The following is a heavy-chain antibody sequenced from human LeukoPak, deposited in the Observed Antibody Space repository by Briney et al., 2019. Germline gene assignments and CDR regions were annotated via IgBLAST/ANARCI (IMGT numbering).Heavy chain of an antibody. CDR3: ARRGHINSWYNYYYCYMDV. J-gene: IGHJ6*03. Sequence: PSETLSLTCTVSGGSINNITYYWGWIRQPPGKGLEWIGSIYYSGSTYYNPSLKSRVTISVDTSKNQFSLKLTSVTAADTAVYYCARRGHINSWYNYYYCYMDVWGKGTTVTISS. V-gene: IGHV4-39*01. CDR2: IYYSGST. CDR1: GGSINNITYY. D-gene: IGHD6-13*01.